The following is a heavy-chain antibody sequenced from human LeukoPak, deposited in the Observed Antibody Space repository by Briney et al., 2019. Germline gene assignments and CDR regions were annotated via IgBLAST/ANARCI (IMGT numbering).Heavy chain of an antibody. V-gene: IGHV3-11*04. J-gene: IGHJ6*03. CDR3: TGGSDKVLSGEYYYYMDV. D-gene: IGHD2/OR15-2a*01. CDR2: ISSGGSTI. Sequence: GGSLRLSCAASEFVLSDYYMSWIRQAPGKGLEWISYISSGGSTISYADSVRGRFTISRDSAKNSLALQMHSLRAEDTAVYYCTGGSDKVLSGEYYYYMDVWGTGTTVTVSS. CDR1: EFVLSDYY.